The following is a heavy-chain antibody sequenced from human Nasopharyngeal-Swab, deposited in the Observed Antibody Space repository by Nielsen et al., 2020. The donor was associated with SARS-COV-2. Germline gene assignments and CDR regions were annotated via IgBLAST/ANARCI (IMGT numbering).Heavy chain of an antibody. CDR2: ISSSSSYI. J-gene: IGHJ4*02. CDR3: ARDVNWNDGAYYFDY. Sequence: GESLKISCAASGFTFSSYSMNWVRQAPGKGLEWVSSISSSSSYIYYADSVKGRFTISRDNAKNSLYLQMNSLRAEDTAVYYCARDVNWNDGAYYFDYWGQGTLVTVSP. V-gene: IGHV3-21*01. CDR1: GFTFSSYS. D-gene: IGHD1-1*01.